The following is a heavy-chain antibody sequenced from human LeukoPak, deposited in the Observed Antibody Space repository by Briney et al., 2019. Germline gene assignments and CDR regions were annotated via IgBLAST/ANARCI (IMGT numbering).Heavy chain of an antibody. V-gene: IGHV3-9*01. Sequence: GGSLRLSCAASGFTFDDYAMHWVRQAPGKGLEWVSGISWNSGSIGYADSVKGRFTISRDNAKNSLYLQMNSLRAEDTALYYRAKDAHDYGDYFDYWGQGTLVTVSS. CDR1: GFTFDDYA. CDR2: ISWNSGSI. CDR3: AKDAHDYGDYFDY. D-gene: IGHD4-17*01. J-gene: IGHJ4*02.